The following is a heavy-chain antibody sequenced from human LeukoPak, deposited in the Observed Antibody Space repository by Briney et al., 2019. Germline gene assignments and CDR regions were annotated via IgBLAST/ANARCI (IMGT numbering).Heavy chain of an antibody. D-gene: IGHD4-23*01. CDR3: AKDQTPYY. CDR2: IDISGGST. V-gene: IGHV3-23*01. Sequence: PGGSLRLSCAASGFTFSSYFMSWVRQAPGKGLEWVSTIDISGGSTYYADSVKDRFIISRDNSKNTLYLQMNSLRADDTAVYYCAKDQTPYYWGQGTLVTVSS. J-gene: IGHJ4*02. CDR1: GFTFSSYF.